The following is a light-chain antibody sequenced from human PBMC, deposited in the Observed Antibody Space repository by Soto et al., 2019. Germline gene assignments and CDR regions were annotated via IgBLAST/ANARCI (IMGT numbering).Light chain of an antibody. V-gene: IGLV2-14*01. Sequence: QSVLTQPASVSGSPGQSITISCTGTSSDVGGYNFVSWYQQHPGKAPKLMIYEVTNWPSGVSNRFSGSKSGNTASLTISGLQAEDEADYYCTSYTNRNTLAFGGGTKVTVL. CDR2: EVT. CDR3: TSYTNRNTLA. CDR1: SSDVGGYNF. J-gene: IGLJ2*01.